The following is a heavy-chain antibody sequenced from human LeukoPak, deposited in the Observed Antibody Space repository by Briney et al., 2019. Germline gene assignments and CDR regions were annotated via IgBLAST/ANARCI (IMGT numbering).Heavy chain of an antibody. J-gene: IGHJ4*02. CDR1: DYTFSSYD. CDR2: ISAYNGNT. V-gene: IGHV1-18*01. CDR3: ARVSPYFGY. Sequence: ASVKVSCKASDYTFSSYDITWVRQAPGQGLEWMGWISAYNGNTNYAQNLQGRVTMTTDTSTSTAYMELRSLRSDDTAVYYCARVSPYFGYWGQGTLVTVSS.